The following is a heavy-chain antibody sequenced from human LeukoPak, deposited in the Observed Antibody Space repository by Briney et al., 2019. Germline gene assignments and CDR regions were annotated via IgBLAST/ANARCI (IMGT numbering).Heavy chain of an antibody. J-gene: IGHJ3*02. CDR2: ISAYNGNT. V-gene: IGHV1-18*01. CDR1: GYTFTSYG. Sequence: ASVKVSCKASGYTFTSYGISWVRQAPGQGLEWMGWISAYNGNTNYAQKLQGRVTMTTDTSTSTAYMELRSLRSDDTAVYYCASAWGYEGRHDAFDIWGQRTMVTVSS. CDR3: ASAWGYEGRHDAFDI. D-gene: IGHD2-2*01.